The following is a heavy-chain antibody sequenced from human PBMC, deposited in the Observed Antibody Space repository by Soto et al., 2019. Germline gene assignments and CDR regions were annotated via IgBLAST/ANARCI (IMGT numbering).Heavy chain of an antibody. V-gene: IGHV4-39*01. J-gene: IGHJ4*02. CDR3: ARLEGPATISYYFDF. Sequence: SETLSLTCSVSDDSINSDKYYWGWIRQPPGKGLEWIGSIYYRGNAYYNPSLQTRVTISLDKSRSQFSLKLNSVTAADSAVYFCARLEGPATISYYFDFWGPGALVTVPQ. CDR2: IYYRGNA. CDR1: DDSINSDKYY. D-gene: IGHD3-3*01.